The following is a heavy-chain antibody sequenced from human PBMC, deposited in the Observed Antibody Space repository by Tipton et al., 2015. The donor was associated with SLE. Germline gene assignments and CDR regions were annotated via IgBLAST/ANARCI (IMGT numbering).Heavy chain of an antibody. CDR1: GFIFSNYD. CDR2: IGTAGDT. D-gene: IGHD3-10*01. Sequence: GSLRLSCAASGFIFSNYDMHWVRQATGKGLEWVSAIGTAGDTYYPGSVKGRFTISRENAKNTLYLQMNSLRAGDTAVYYCARDGETGGFDPWGQGTLVIVSS. J-gene: IGHJ5*02. CDR3: ARDGETGGFDP. V-gene: IGHV3-13*01.